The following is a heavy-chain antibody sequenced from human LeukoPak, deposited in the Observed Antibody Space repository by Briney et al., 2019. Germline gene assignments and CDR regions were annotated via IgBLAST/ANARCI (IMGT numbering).Heavy chain of an antibody. V-gene: IGHV3-15*01. CDR3: TTGGAATVDFDY. D-gene: IGHD1-26*01. J-gene: IGHJ4*02. CDR1: RFTVSSNY. Sequence: GGSLRLSCAASRFTVSSNYMTWVRQAPGKGLEWVGRIKSKTDGGTTDYAAPVKGRFTISRDDSKNTLYLQMNSLKTEDTAVYYCTTGGAATVDFDYWGQGTLVTVSS. CDR2: IKSKTDGGTT.